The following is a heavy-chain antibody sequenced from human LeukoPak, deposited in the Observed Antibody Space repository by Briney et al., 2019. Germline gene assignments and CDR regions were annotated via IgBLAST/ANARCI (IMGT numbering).Heavy chain of an antibody. CDR3: ARDSTPDSSSPSFDN. CDR2: IIPIFGTA. CDR1: GGTFSSYA. V-gene: IGHV1-69*05. Sequence: SLKVSCKASGGTFSSYAISWVRQAPGQGLEWMGGIIPIFGTANYAQKFQGRVTITTDESTSTAYMELSSLRSEDTAVYYRARDSTPDSSSPSFDNWGQGTLVTVSS. D-gene: IGHD6-6*01. J-gene: IGHJ4*02.